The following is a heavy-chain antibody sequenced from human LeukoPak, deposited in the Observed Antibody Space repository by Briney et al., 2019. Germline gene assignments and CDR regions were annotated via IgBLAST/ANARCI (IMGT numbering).Heavy chain of an antibody. Sequence: GASVKVSCKASGYTFTGYYLHWVRQAPGQGLEWMGWINPNSGATSYPQKFQGRVTMTRDTSITTAYMELSRLTSDDTAIYYCARDRVFGVVFGRFDPWGQGTLVTVSS. CDR1: GYTFTGYY. CDR3: ARDRVFGVVFGRFDP. D-gene: IGHD3-16*01. V-gene: IGHV1-2*02. J-gene: IGHJ5*02. CDR2: INPNSGAT.